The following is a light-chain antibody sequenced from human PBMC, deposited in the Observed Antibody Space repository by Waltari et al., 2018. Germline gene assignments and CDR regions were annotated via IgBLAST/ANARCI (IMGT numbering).Light chain of an antibody. CDR3: QVWDTSADHLVV. Sequence: SYVLTQPPSVSVAPGKTASITCGGNNIAANSVNWYQQKPGQAPILLIYFDSDRPSGIPDRFSGSNSGHTATLTISRVEAGDEAAYYCQVWDTSADHLVVFGGGTNLTVV. V-gene: IGLV3-21*04. J-gene: IGLJ2*01. CDR2: FDS. CDR1: NIAANS.